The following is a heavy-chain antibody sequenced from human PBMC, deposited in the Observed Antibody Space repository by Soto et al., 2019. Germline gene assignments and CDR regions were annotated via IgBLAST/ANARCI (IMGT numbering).Heavy chain of an antibody. D-gene: IGHD3-3*01. Sequence: PSETLSLTCAVYGESSSGYYWSWIRQPPGKGLEWIGEINHSGSTNYNPSLKSRVTISVDTSKNQFYLKLSSVTAADTAVYYCARDRRVWSGYSTTHYYYYYGMDVWGQGTTVTVSS. CDR3: ARDRRVWSGYSTTHYYYYYGMDV. V-gene: IGHV4-34*01. J-gene: IGHJ6*02. CDR1: GESSSGYY. CDR2: INHSGST.